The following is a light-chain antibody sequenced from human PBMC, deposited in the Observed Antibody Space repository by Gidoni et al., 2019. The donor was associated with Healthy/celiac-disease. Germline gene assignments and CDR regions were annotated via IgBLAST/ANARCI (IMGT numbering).Light chain of an antibody. V-gene: IGKV1-33*01. Sequence: DIQMTQSPSSLSASVGDRVTITCQASQDISNYLNWYQQKTGKAPKLLIYDASNLETGVPSRFSGSGSGTDFTFTISSLHPEYIATYYCQQYDNLPYTFGQGTKLEIK. CDR1: QDISNY. CDR2: DAS. CDR3: QQYDNLPYT. J-gene: IGKJ2*01.